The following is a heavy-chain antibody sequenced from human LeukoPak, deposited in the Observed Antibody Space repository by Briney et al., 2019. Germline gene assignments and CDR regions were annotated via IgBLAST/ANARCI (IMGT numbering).Heavy chain of an antibody. CDR1: GYTLTELS. Sequence: SVKVSCKVSGYTLTELSMHWVRQAPGKGLEWMGRIIPILGIANYAQKFQGRVTITADKSTSTAYMELSSLRSEDTAVYYCARKEGEMAPFDYWGQGTLVTVSS. V-gene: IGHV1-69*02. J-gene: IGHJ4*02. CDR3: ARKEGEMAPFDY. D-gene: IGHD5-24*01. CDR2: IIPILGIA.